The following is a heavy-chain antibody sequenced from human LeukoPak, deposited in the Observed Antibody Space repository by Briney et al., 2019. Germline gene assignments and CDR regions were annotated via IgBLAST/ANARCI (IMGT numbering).Heavy chain of an antibody. V-gene: IGHV4-59*01. J-gene: IGHJ5*02. CDR2: IYYSGST. CDR1: GGSISSYY. D-gene: IGHD4/OR15-4a*01. Sequence: PSETLSLTCTVSGGSISSYYWSWIRQPPGKGLEWIGYIYYSGSTNYNPSLKSRVTLSVDTSKNQFSLKLSSVTAADTAVYYCARLARGAIADPWGQGTLVTVSS. CDR3: ARLARGAIADP.